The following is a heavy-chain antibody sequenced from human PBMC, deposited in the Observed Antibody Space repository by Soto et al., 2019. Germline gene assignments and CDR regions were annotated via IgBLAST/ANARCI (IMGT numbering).Heavy chain of an antibody. CDR3: ARSIAARLNWFDP. CDR2: IKQDGSEK. D-gene: IGHD6-6*01. J-gene: IGHJ5*02. V-gene: IGHV3-7*01. Sequence: PGGSLRISCAASGFIFSSYAMSWVRQAPGKGLEWVANIKQDGSEKYYVDSVKGRFTISRDNAKNSLYLQMNSLRAEDTAVYYCARSIAARLNWFDPWGQGTLVTVSS. CDR1: GFIFSSYA.